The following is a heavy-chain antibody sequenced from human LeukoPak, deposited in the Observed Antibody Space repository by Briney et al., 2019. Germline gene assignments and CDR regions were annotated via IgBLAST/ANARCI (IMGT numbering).Heavy chain of an antibody. CDR2: IKQDGSEN. D-gene: IGHD4-23*01. Sequence: PGGSLRLSCTASGFTLSTYWMNWVRQAPGKGLEWVANIKQDGSENYYVDSVKGRFTISRDNAKNSPYLQMNSLRAEDTAVYYCAGGNTFEYWGQGTLVTVSS. CDR1: GFTLSTYW. V-gene: IGHV3-7*01. J-gene: IGHJ4*02. CDR3: AGGNTFEY.